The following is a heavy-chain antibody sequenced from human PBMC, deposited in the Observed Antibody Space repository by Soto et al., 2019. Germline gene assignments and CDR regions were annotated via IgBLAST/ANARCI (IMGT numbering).Heavy chain of an antibody. D-gene: IGHD6-13*01. Sequence: EVQLVESGGGLVQPGRSLRLSCAASGFTFDDYAMHWVRQPPGKGLEWVSGITWNSGIIGYADAVKGRFTISRDNAKNSLYLQMNSLRPESTALYYCAKDQGDSTSYCGCVDPWGRGTLVTVSS. V-gene: IGHV3-9*01. CDR1: GFTFDDYA. J-gene: IGHJ2*01. CDR3: AKDQGDSTSYCGCVDP. CDR2: ITWNSGII.